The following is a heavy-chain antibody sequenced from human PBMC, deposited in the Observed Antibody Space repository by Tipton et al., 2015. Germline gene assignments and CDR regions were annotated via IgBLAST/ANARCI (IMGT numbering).Heavy chain of an antibody. CDR2: ISQRDGP. Sequence: GLVKPSETLSLTWNVSGGSISSSSYYWGLIRQPPGKGLEWIGYISQRDGPNYNPSLKSRVTISVDTSKNQVFLNLTSVTAADTAVYYCARASIIQGYYHDSSRYYLFNSWGQGTLVTVSS. V-gene: IGHV4-61*05. D-gene: IGHD3-22*01. CDR3: ARASIIQGYYHDSSRYYLFNS. J-gene: IGHJ1*01. CDR1: GGSISSSSYY.